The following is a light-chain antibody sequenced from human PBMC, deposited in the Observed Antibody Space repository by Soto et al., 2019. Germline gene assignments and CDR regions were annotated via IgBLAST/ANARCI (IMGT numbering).Light chain of an antibody. CDR1: QSVGSY. J-gene: IGKJ5*01. Sequence: EIVLTQSPVTLSLSPGERATLSCRASQSVGSYLAWHQQKPGQTPRLLVYGASSRATGIPDRFSGSGSGTDFTLSISRLEPEDFAVYYCQQHGSSPITFGQGTRLEIK. CDR2: GAS. V-gene: IGKV3-20*01. CDR3: QQHGSSPIT.